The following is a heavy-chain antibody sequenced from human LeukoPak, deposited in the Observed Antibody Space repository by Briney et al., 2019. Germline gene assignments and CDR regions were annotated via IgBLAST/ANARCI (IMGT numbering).Heavy chain of an antibody. CDR3: ARAVIVVVPAATYYYYYYGMDV. V-gene: IGHV4-39*07. CDR1: GGSISSSSYY. J-gene: IGHJ6*02. CDR2: IYYSGST. D-gene: IGHD2-2*01. Sequence: SEALSLTCTVSGGSISSSSYYWGWIRQPPGKGLEWIGSIYYSGSTYYNPSLKSRVTISVDTSKNQFSLKLSSVTAADTAVYYCARAVIVVVPAATYYYYYYGMDVWGQGTTVTVSS.